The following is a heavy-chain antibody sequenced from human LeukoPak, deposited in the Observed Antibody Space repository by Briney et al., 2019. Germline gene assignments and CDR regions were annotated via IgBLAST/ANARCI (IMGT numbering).Heavy chain of an antibody. V-gene: IGHV3-30*02. CDR2: IHADGNSK. CDR1: GFPFSSSG. CDR3: ARSLSAREYFQH. Sequence: PGGSLRPSCAASGFPFSSSGMHWVRQAPGKGLEWVTFIHADGNSKYYADSVEGRFTVSRDSPKNTLSLQMNSLRVEDTAVYYCARSLSAREYFQHWGQGALVTVSS. J-gene: IGHJ1*01. D-gene: IGHD6-6*01.